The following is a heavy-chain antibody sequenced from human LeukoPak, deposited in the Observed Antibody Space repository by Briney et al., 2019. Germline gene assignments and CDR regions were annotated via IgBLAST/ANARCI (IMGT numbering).Heavy chain of an antibody. Sequence: GGSLRLSCVASGFSFSSYNMNWVRQAPGKGLEWVSSISRSASNIYYADSVKGRFTISRDNAKNSFYLQMNSLRAEDTAVYYCATIVVVPAAMLGAFDIWGQGTMVTVSS. CDR2: ISRSASNI. V-gene: IGHV3-21*04. J-gene: IGHJ3*02. CDR3: ATIVVVPAAMLGAFDI. CDR1: GFSFSSYN. D-gene: IGHD2-2*01.